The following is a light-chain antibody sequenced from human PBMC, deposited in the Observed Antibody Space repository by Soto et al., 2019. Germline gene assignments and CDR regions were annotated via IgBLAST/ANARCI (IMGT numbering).Light chain of an antibody. J-gene: IGKJ4*01. CDR3: QQRSNWPPLT. Sequence: EIVLTQSPATLSLSPGERATLSCRASQSVSSYLAWYQQKPGQAPRLLIYDASNRATGIPARFSGSGSGTDFTLTISNLEPEDFAVYYCQQRSNWPPLTFGGVTKVEIK. CDR1: QSVSSY. V-gene: IGKV3-11*01. CDR2: DAS.